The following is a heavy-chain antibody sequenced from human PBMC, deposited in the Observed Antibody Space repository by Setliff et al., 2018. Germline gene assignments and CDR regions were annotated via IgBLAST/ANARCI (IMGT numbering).Heavy chain of an antibody. J-gene: IGHJ5*02. V-gene: IGHV1-2*04. D-gene: IGHD3-3*01. CDR3: NYNFWSGSPPFDP. Sequence: GASVKVSCKASGYTFTGYYMHWVRQAPGQGPEWMGWINPNSGGTNYAQKFQGWVTMTRDTSISTAYMELSRLRSDDTAVYYCNYNFWSGSPPFDPWGQGTLVTVSS. CDR1: GYTFTGYY. CDR2: INPNSGGT.